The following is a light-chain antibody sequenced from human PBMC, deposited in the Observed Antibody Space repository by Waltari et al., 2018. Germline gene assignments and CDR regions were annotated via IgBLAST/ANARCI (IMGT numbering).Light chain of an antibody. CDR1: SSNIGSTS. J-gene: IGLJ2*01. Sequence: QSVLTQPPSASGTPGQRVTIPCSGSSSNIGSTSIHCYQQLPGTAPRLLIYSNTQRPSGVPDRFSGSKSGTSASLAISGLQSEDEADYYCAAWDDSLNGVIFGGGTKLTVL. CDR3: AAWDDSLNGVI. CDR2: SNT. V-gene: IGLV1-44*01.